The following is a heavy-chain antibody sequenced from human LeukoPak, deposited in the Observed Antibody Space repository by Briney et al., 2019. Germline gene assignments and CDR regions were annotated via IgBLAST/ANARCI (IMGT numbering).Heavy chain of an antibody. D-gene: IGHD3-22*01. J-gene: IGHJ4*02. CDR3: AKDWGYDSSGYLDY. CDR1: GFTFDDYG. Sequence: GGSLRLSCAASGFTFDDYGMSWVRQAPGKGLEWVSGINWNGGSTGYADSVKGRFTISRDNSKNTLYLQMNSPRAEDTAVYYCAKDWGYDSSGYLDYWGQGTLVTVSS. V-gene: IGHV3-20*04. CDR2: INWNGGST.